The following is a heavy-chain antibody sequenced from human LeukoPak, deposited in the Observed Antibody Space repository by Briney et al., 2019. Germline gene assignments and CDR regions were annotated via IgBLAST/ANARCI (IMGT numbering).Heavy chain of an antibody. Sequence: PSETLSLTCTVSGGSISSYYWSWIRQHPGKGLEWIGYIYYSGSTYYNPSLKSRVTISVDTSKNQFSLKLSSVTAADTAVYYCANYYYGSGSYGNYWGQGTLVTVSS. J-gene: IGHJ4*02. V-gene: IGHV4-59*06. CDR3: ANYYYGSGSYGNY. D-gene: IGHD3-10*01. CDR2: IYYSGST. CDR1: GGSISSYY.